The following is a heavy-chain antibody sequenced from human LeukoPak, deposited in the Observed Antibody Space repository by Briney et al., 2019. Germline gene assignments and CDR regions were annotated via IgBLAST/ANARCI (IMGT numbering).Heavy chain of an antibody. Sequence: SETLSLTCTVSGGSISSNSYYWAWIRQPPGRGLEWIGNIYYSGSTNYNPSLKSRVTISVDTSSNQFSLKLSSVTAADTAVYYCARDPTPRGSLADAFDIWGQGTMVTVSS. J-gene: IGHJ3*02. CDR1: GGSISSNSYY. D-gene: IGHD1-26*01. CDR2: IYYSGST. CDR3: ARDPTPRGSLADAFDI. V-gene: IGHV4-39*07.